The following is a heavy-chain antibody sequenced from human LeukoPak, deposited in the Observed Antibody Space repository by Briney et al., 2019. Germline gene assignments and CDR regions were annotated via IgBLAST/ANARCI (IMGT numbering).Heavy chain of an antibody. J-gene: IGHJ4*02. CDR3: ARGEYCTNGVCLGVDY. D-gene: IGHD2-8*01. CDR1: GFTFSSYS. CDR2: ISSSSSTI. V-gene: IGHV3-48*01. Sequence: GGSPRLSCAASGFTFSSYSMNWVRQAPGKGLEWVSYISSSSSTIYYADSVKGRFTISRDNAKNSLYLQMNSLRAEDTAVYYCARGEYCTNGVCLGVDYWGQGTLVTVSS.